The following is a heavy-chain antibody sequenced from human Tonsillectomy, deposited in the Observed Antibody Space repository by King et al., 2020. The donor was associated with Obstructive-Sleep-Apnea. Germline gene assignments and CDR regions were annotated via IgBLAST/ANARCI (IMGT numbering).Heavy chain of an antibody. CDR1: GGSISRRGYY. D-gene: IGHD6-13*01. J-gene: IGHJ4*02. CDR3: ARVPLHYSSSFN. Sequence: LQLQESGPGLVKPSETLSLTCTVSGGSISRRGYYCGWVRQPPGKGLDWIWSIYYSGRTYYNPSLKSRFTISVDTSKNQISLKLSSVTAADTAVYYCARVPLHYSSSFNWGQGTLVTVSS. CDR2: IYYSGRT. V-gene: IGHV4-39*07.